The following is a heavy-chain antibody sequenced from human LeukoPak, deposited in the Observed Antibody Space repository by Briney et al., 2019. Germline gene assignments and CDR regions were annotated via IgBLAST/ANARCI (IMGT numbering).Heavy chain of an antibody. CDR1: GYTFTSYD. CDR2: MNPNSDNT. V-gene: IGHV1-8*01. CDR3: ARARTSHPTVNRPYYYYYYGMDV. J-gene: IGHJ6*02. Sequence: ASVKVSCKASGYTFTSYDINWVRQATGQGLEWMGWMNPNSDNTGYAQKFQGRVTMTRNTSISTAYMELSSLRSEDTAVYYCARARTSHPTVNRPYYYYYYGMDVWGQGATVTVSS. D-gene: IGHD3-16*02.